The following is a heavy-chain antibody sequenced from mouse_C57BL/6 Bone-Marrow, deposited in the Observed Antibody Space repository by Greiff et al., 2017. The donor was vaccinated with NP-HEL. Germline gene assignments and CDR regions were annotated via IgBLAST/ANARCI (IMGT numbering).Heavy chain of an antibody. V-gene: IGHV1-4*01. Sequence: VMLVESGAELARPGASVKMSCKASGYTFTSYTMHWVKQRPGQGLEWIGYINPSSGYTKYNQKFKDKATLTADKSSSTAYMQLSSLTSEDSAVYYCARRPLDGYYAHFDYWGQGTTLTVSS. CDR1: GYTFTSYT. J-gene: IGHJ2*01. D-gene: IGHD2-3*01. CDR2: INPSSGYT. CDR3: ARRPLDGYYAHFDY.